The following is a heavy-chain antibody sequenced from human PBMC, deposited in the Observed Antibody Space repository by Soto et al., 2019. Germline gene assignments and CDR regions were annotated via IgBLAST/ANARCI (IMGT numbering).Heavy chain of an antibody. CDR3: ARVPTYYETTGYFYFDT. Sequence: QVQLRQWGAGLLKPSETLSLTCGVYGASLSGYYFIWIRQSPGKGLEWIGEINHSATTNYNPSLKSRVAISVDTSNYQFSMQVNSVTAEDTAVYYCARVPTYYETTGYFYFDTWGQGTLVTVSS. J-gene: IGHJ4*02. V-gene: IGHV4-34*01. CDR1: GASLSGYY. CDR2: INHSATT. D-gene: IGHD3-22*01.